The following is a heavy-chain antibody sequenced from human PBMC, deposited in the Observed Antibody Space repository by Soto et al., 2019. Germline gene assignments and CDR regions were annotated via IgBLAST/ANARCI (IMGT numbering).Heavy chain of an antibody. CDR2: IYYTGST. J-gene: IGHJ4*02. Sequence: SETLSLTCTVSGVSISNDVYYWTWIRQYPVKGLEWVGYIYYTGSTYYNPSLTSRVMMSVDTSKNQFSLKLSSVTAADTAVYYCARQEYGDYVFLDYWGQGTLVTVSS. V-gene: IGHV4-31*03. CDR3: ARQEYGDYVFLDY. D-gene: IGHD4-17*01. CDR1: GVSISNDVYY.